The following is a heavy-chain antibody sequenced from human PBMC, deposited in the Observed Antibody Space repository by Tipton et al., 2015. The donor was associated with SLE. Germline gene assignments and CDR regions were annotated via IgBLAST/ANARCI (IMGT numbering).Heavy chain of an antibody. CDR2: IYTGGTT. CDR3: ATERIGGSPFDY. V-gene: IGHV4-4*07. D-gene: IGHD3-16*01. Sequence: TLSLTCAVYGGSFSGYYWSWIRQPAGKGLEWIGHIYTGGTTNHNPSLRSRVTISVDMSKNQFSLSLTSVTAADTALYYCATERIGGSPFDYWGQGTLVTVSS. J-gene: IGHJ4*02. CDR1: GGSFSGYY.